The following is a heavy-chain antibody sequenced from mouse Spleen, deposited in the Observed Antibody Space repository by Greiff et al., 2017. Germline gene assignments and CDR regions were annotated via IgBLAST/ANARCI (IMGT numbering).Heavy chain of an antibody. V-gene: IGHV5-9-1*01. CDR2: ISSGGSYT. CDR3: ASHYYGSSYVPFAY. Sequence: EVMLVESGGGLVKPGGSLKLSCAASGFTFSSYAMSWVRQTPEKRLEWVATISSGGSYTYYPDSVKGRFTISRDNAKNTLYLQMSSLRSEDTAMYYCASHYYGSSYVPFAYWGQGTLVTVSA. CDR1: GFTFSSYA. D-gene: IGHD1-1*01. J-gene: IGHJ3*01.